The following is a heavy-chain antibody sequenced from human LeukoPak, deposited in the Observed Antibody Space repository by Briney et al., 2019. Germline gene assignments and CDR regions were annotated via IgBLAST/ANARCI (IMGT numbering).Heavy chain of an antibody. CDR1: GDSISPYY. CDR3: ARVSCTSAACSFYYYLDV. Sequence: PSETLSLTCTVSGDSISPYYWSWIRQPAGKGLEWIGRIYASGTSNYNPSLKSRVTMSMDTSKNQFSLKLSSVTAADTAVYHCARVSCTSAACSFYYYLDVWGKGTTVTVSS. V-gene: IGHV4-4*07. D-gene: IGHD2-8*02. J-gene: IGHJ6*03. CDR2: IYASGTS.